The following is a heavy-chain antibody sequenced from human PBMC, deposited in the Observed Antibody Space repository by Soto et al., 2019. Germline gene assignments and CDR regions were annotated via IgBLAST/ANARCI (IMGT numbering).Heavy chain of an antibody. CDR3: ARSRDPAVDDSFDS. Sequence: GGSLRLSCAASGFTFSRYAIHWVRQAPGKGLEWVAVISRDGSNKYYVDSVKGRFTISRDNTKNTLYLQMNSLRDEDTAVYYCARSRDPAVDDSFDSWGQGTLVTVSS. CDR1: GFTFSRYA. D-gene: IGHD1-1*01. CDR2: ISRDGSNK. J-gene: IGHJ4*02. V-gene: IGHV3-30*04.